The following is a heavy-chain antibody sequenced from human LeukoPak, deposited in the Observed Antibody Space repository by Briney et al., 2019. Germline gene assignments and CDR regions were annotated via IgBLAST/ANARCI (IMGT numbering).Heavy chain of an antibody. J-gene: IGHJ3*02. CDR1: GFTFSSYA. Sequence: GGSLRLSCAASGFTFSSYAMSWVRQAPGKGLEWVSAISGSGGSTYYADSVKGRFTISRDNSKNTLYLQMNSLRAEDTAVYYCAKVGGYCSGGSCPVANAFDIWGQGTMVTVSS. D-gene: IGHD2-15*01. CDR2: ISGSGGST. CDR3: AKVGGYCSGGSCPVANAFDI. V-gene: IGHV3-23*01.